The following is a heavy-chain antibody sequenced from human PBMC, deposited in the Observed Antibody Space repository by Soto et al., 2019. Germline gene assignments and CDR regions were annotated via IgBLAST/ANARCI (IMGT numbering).Heavy chain of an antibody. CDR1: GFTFDDYA. J-gene: IGHJ6*02. D-gene: IGHD6-13*01. CDR2: ISWNSGSI. Sequence: PGGSLRLSCAASGFTFDDYAMHWVRQAPGKGLEWVSGISWNSGSIGYADSVKGRFTISRDNAKNSLYLQMNSLRAEDTALYYCAKDLRIAAARGYYYGMDVWGQGTTVTVSS. CDR3: AKDLRIAAARGYYYGMDV. V-gene: IGHV3-9*01.